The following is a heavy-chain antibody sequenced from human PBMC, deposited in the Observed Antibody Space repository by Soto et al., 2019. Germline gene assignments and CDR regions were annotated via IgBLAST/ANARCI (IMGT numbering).Heavy chain of an antibody. CDR2: IYNSGIT. CDR3: ARGVTVFGLVSRFWFDP. V-gene: IGHV4-30-4*01. CDR1: GGSISSGDYS. Sequence: LSLTCTVSGGSISSGDYSWSWVRQSPGKGLEWIGHIYNSGITYYNPSLKSRVVIPIDTSRNQFSLRLNSLTAADRAVYFCARGVTVFGLVSRFWFDPWGQGTVVTVSS. J-gene: IGHJ5*02. D-gene: IGHD3-3*01.